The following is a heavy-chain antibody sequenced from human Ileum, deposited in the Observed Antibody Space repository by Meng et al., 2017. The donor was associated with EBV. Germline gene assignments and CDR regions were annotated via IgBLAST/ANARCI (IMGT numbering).Heavy chain of an antibody. Sequence: QVLLQRSGPRLVKPSGTVSLTCAVSGGSIISSKWWSWVRQSPGTGLEWIGEIYHHGTTNYNPSLKSRVTISVDTSKNKFFLNLTSLTAADTAVYYCARLDSSGYYFGGWFDPWGQGILVTVSS. CDR1: GGSIISSKW. D-gene: IGHD3-22*01. CDR2: IYHHGTT. J-gene: IGHJ5*02. V-gene: IGHV4-4*02. CDR3: ARLDSSGYYFGGWFDP.